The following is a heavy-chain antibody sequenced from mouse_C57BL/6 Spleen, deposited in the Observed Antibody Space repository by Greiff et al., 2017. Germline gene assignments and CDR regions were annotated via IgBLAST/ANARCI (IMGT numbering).Heavy chain of an antibody. J-gene: IGHJ2*01. D-gene: IGHD1-1*01. CDR1: GYTFTSYW. V-gene: IGHV1-72*01. Sequence: QVQLQQPGAELVKPGASVKLSCKASGYTFTSYWMHWVKQRPGRGLEWIGRIDPNSGGTKYNEKFKSKATLTVDKPSSTAYMQLSSLTSEDSAVYYCARGRVIPTVVATDYYFDYWGQGTTLTVSS. CDR3: ARGRVIPTVVATDYYFDY. CDR2: IDPNSGGT.